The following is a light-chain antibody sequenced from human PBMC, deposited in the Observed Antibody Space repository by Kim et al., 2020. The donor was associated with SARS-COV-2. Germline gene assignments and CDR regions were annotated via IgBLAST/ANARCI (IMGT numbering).Light chain of an antibody. Sequence: DIQMTQSPSSLSASVGDRVTITCRASQSIDSNLNWYQQKPGKPPKLLIHAASSLQSGVPLTFSGSASGTEYTLSISSLQPEDFATYYCQQSYSTPFTFGQGTKLEI. V-gene: IGKV1-39*01. J-gene: IGKJ2*01. CDR1: QSIDSN. CDR3: QQSYSTPFT. CDR2: AAS.